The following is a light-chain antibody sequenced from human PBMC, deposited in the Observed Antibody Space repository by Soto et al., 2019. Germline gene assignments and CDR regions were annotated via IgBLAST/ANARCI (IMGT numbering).Light chain of an antibody. CDR1: QSVSSN. CDR3: QQRTSWPT. Sequence: EIVMTQSPTILSVSPGERATLSCRASQSVSSNLAWYQQKPGQAPRLLIYGVYTRAPGIPARFSGSGSGTDFTLTISSLEPEDFAVYYCQQRTSWPTFGGGTKVDIK. CDR2: GVY. J-gene: IGKJ4*01. V-gene: IGKV3D-15*01.